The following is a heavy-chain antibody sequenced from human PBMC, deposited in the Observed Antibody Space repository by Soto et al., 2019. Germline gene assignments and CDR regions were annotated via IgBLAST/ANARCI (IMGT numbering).Heavy chain of an antibody. D-gene: IGHD4-17*01. J-gene: IGHJ6*03. CDR2: INHSGST. Sequence: QVQLQQWGAGLLKPSGTLSLTCAVYGGSFSGYYWSWIRQPPGKGLEWIGEINHSGSTNYNPSLKSRVTISVDTSKNQFSLKLSSVTAADTAVYYCARGPGDGDYYYYYYMDVWGKGTTVTVSS. CDR3: ARGPGDGDYYYYYYMDV. V-gene: IGHV4-34*01. CDR1: GGSFSGYY.